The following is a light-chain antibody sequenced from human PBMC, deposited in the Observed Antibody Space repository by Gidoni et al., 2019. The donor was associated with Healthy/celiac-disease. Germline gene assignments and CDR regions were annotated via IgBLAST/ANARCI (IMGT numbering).Light chain of an antibody. J-gene: IGKJ1*01. V-gene: IGKV3-15*01. CDR1: QSVSSN. CDR2: GAS. CDR3: QQYNNWPPWT. Sequence: PATLSVSPGERATLSCRASQSVSSNLAWYQQQPGQAPKLLIYGASTRATGIQARFSGSGSGTEFTLTISSLQSEDFAVYYCQQYNNWPPWTFGQGTKVEIK.